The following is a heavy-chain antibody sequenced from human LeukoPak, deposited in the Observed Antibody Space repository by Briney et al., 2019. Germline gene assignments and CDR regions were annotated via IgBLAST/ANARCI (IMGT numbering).Heavy chain of an antibody. D-gene: IGHD3-22*01. CDR3: ARGRGYYDSSGYYSPFDY. Sequence: GASVKVSCEASGGTFSSYAISWVRQAPGQGLEWMGRIIPILGIANYAQKFQGRVTITADKSTSTAYMELSSLRSEDTAVYYCARGRGYYDSSGYYSPFDYWGQGTLVTVSS. CDR2: IIPILGIA. V-gene: IGHV1-69*04. J-gene: IGHJ4*02. CDR1: GGTFSSYA.